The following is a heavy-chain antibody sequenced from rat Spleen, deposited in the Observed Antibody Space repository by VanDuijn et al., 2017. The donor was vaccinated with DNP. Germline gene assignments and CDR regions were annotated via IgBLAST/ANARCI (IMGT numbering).Heavy chain of an antibody. V-gene: IGHV2S63*01. CDR1: GFSLTDYS. CDR3: ARRSAPFDY. Sequence: EVQLKESGPGLVQPSQTLSLTCTVSGFSLTDYSVHWVRQPPGKGLEWMGLMWSGGSTAYNSALKSRLSISRDTSKSQVFLKMNSLQTGDTAMYFCARRSAPFDYWGQGVMVTVSS. D-gene: IGHD3-1*01. J-gene: IGHJ2*01. CDR2: MWSGGST.